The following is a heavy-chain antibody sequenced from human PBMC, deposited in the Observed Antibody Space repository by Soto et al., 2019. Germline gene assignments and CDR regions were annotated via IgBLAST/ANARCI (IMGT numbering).Heavy chain of an antibody. Sequence: PSETLSLTCTVSGGSISSGGYYWSWIRQHPGKGLEWIGYIYYSGSTYYNPSLKSRVTISVDTSKNQFSLKLSSVTAADTAVYYCARTSYSYGVAGFDYWGQGTLVTVSS. CDR3: ARTSYSYGVAGFDY. J-gene: IGHJ4*02. CDR2: IYYSGST. D-gene: IGHD5-18*01. CDR1: GGSISSGGYY. V-gene: IGHV4-31*03.